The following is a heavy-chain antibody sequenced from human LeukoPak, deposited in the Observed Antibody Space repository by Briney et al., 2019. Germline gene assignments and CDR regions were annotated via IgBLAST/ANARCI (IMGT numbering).Heavy chain of an antibody. Sequence: PGGSLRLSCAASGFTFSNAWMRWVRQAPGQGLEWVGRIKSKGNGGTTDYAAPVKGRFTISRDDSTNTLYLQMNSLKTNDTAMYYCTTDDPLNRLWGQGTLVTVSS. CDR2: IKSKGNGGTT. V-gene: IGHV3-15*01. D-gene: IGHD2/OR15-2a*01. CDR3: TTDDPLNRL. J-gene: IGHJ4*02. CDR1: GFTFSNAW.